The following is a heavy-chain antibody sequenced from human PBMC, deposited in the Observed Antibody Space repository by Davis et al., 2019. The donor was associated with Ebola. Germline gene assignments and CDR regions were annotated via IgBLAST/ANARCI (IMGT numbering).Heavy chain of an antibody. CDR2: SRNKENHYST. Sequence: PGGSLRLSCETSGFIFRNYVMSWVRLTPGKGLEWVGLSRNKENHYSTEYAASVRGRFTISRDESKESLYLQMNSLRTEDTAMYYCVTENWFRFESWGQGTLVTVSS. CDR1: GFIFRNYV. D-gene: IGHD3-9*01. J-gene: IGHJ4*02. CDR3: VTENWFRFES. V-gene: IGHV3-72*01.